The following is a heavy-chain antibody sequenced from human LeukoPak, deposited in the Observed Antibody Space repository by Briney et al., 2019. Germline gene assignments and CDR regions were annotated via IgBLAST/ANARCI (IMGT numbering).Heavy chain of an antibody. CDR1: GGSFSGYY. CDR3: ARLSGIYCDRGSCFNYFDS. CDR2: IYHSGST. J-gene: IGHJ5*01. V-gene: IGHV4-34*01. Sequence: SETLSLTCAVYGGSFSGYYWSWIRQPPGKGLEWISSIYHSGSTFYNPSLKSRVTISVDTSKNQFPLRLTSVTAADTAVYYCARLSGIYCDRGSCFNYFDSWGQGALVTVSS. D-gene: IGHD2-15*01.